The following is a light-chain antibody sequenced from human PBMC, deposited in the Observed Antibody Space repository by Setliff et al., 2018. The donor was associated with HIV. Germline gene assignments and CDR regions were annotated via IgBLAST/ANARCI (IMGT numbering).Light chain of an antibody. Sequence: SYELTQPPSVSVAPGKTARITCGGDNIGSKSVHWYQQKPGQAPVLVIYYDSDRPSGIPERFSGSNSGNTATLTISRVEAGDEADYYCQVWDSSSDHHGFGTGTRSPS. V-gene: IGLV3-21*04. J-gene: IGLJ1*01. CDR3: QVWDSSSDHHG. CDR2: YDS. CDR1: NIGSKS.